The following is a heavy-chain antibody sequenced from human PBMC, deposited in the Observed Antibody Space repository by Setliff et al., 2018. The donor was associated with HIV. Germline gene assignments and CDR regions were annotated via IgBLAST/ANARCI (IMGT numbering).Heavy chain of an antibody. CDR1: GGSFSGYY. CDR3: AREERTSWPRVDY. Sequence: LSLTCAVYGGSFSGYYWSWIRQPPGKGLEWIGEINHSGSTNYNPSLKSRVSISVDTSKNQFSLRLNSVTAADTALYYCAREERTSWPRVDYWGQGALVTVSS. V-gene: IGHV4-34*01. CDR2: INHSGST. D-gene: IGHD6-13*01. J-gene: IGHJ4*02.